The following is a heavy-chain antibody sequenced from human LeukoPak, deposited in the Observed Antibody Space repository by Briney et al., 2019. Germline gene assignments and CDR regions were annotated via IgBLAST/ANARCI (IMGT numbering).Heavy chain of an antibody. Sequence: GASVKVSCKASGYTFTGYYMHWVRQAPGQGLEWMGWINPNSGGTNYAQKFQGRVTMTRDTSISTAYMELSRLRSDDTAVYYCARDLGYCSSTSCLDYYMDVWGKGTTVT. D-gene: IGHD2-2*01. J-gene: IGHJ6*03. CDR2: INPNSGGT. V-gene: IGHV1-2*02. CDR3: ARDLGYCSSTSCLDYYMDV. CDR1: GYTFTGYY.